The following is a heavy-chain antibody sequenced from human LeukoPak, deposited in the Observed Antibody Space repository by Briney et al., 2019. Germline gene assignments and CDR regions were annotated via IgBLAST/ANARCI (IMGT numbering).Heavy chain of an antibody. D-gene: IGHD3-9*01. J-gene: IGHJ6*03. CDR3: ARVLRYFDWLRNFYYMDV. CDR2: ISSSGSTI. Sequence: GGSLRLSCAASGFTFSSYEMNWVRQAPGKGLEWVSYISSSGSTIYYADSVKGRFTISRDNAKNSLYLQMNSLRAEDTAVYYCARVLRYFDWLRNFYYMDVWGKGTTVTISS. V-gene: IGHV3-48*03. CDR1: GFTFSSYE.